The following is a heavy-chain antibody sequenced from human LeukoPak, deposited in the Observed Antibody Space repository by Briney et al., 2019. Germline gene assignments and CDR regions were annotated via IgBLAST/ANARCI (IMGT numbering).Heavy chain of an antibody. CDR3: ARQRVAAAGPNWFDP. J-gene: IGHJ5*02. CDR1: GYTFTTYH. Sequence: ASVKVSCKASGYTFTTYHINWVRQAPGQGLEWMGWINPNTGGTNYAQQFQGRVTMTRDTSISTAYMELSRLKSDDTAVYYCARQRVAAAGPNWFDPWGQGTLVTVSS. V-gene: IGHV1-2*02. D-gene: IGHD6-13*01. CDR2: INPNTGGT.